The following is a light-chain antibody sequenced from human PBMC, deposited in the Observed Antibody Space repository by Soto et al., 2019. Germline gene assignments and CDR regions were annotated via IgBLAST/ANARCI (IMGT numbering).Light chain of an antibody. CDR3: SSYTSRSTYA. V-gene: IGLV2-14*01. CDR2: DVS. CDR1: RSDVGGFNF. Sequence: QSALTQPASVSGYPGQSITISCNGTRSDVGGFNFVSWYQQYPGKAPKVMIYDVSDRPSGVSNRFSGSESGNTASLTISGLQAADAADYYFSSYTSRSTYAFGTGTKLTV. J-gene: IGLJ1*01.